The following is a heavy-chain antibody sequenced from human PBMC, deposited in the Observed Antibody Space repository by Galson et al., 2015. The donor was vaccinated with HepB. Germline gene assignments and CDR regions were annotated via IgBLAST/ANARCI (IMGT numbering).Heavy chain of an antibody. CDR1: GFTFSSYA. CDR3: ARDAGRNDAFDI. Sequence: SLRLSCAASGFTFSSYAMHWVRQAPGKGLEWVAVISYDGSNKYYADSVKGRFTISRDNSKNTLYLQMNSLRAEDTAVYYCARDAGRNDAFDIWGQGTMVTVSS. CDR2: ISYDGSNK. J-gene: IGHJ3*02. V-gene: IGHV3-30-3*01. D-gene: IGHD6-13*01.